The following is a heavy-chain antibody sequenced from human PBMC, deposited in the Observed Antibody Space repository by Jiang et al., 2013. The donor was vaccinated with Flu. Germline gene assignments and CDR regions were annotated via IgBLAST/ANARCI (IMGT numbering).Heavy chain of an antibody. D-gene: IGHD1-26*01. CDR1: GGSISSSHW. J-gene: IGHJ4*02. CDR3: ARDGVYTESARFDY. V-gene: IGHV4-4*01. CDR2: IFYSGST. Sequence: TCVVSGGSISSSHWWSWVRQPPGKGLEWIGEIFYSGSTNYNPSLKSRVTISVDKSKNQFSLKLISVTAADTAKYFCARDGVYTESARFDYWGRGTMVIVSS.